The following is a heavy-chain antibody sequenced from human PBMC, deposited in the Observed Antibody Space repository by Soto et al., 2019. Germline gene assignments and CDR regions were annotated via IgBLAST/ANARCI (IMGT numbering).Heavy chain of an antibody. CDR2: IYYSGST. CDR1: GGSISSGGYY. D-gene: IGHD3-22*01. V-gene: IGHV4-31*03. J-gene: IGHJ4*02. CDR3: ARHYDSSGYYYDY. Sequence: SETLSLTCTVSGGSISSGGYYWSWIRQHPGKGLEWIGYIYYSGSTYYNPSLKSRVTISVDTSKNQFSLKLSSVTAADTAVYYCARHYDSSGYYYDYWGQGTLVTVSS.